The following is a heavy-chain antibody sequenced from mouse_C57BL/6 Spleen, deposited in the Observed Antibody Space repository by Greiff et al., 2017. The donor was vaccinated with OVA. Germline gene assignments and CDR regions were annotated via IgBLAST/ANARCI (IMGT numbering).Heavy chain of an antibody. CDR3: ARDRYYFFDY. CDR2: ISYDGSN. CDR1: GYSITSGYY. V-gene: IGHV3-6*01. Sequence: DVQLQESGPGLVKPSQSLSLTCSVTGYSITSGYYWNWIRQFPGNKLEWMGYISYDGSNNYNPSLKNRISITRDTSKNQFFLKLNSVTTEDTATYYCARDRYYFFDYWGQGTTLTVSS. J-gene: IGHJ2*01.